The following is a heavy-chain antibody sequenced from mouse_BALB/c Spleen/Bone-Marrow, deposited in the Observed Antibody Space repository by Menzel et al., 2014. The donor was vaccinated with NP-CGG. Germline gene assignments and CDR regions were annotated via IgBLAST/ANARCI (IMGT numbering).Heavy chain of an antibody. CDR3: ARGGISVDY. Sequence: VKLMESGAELVRPGSSVKTSCKASGYAFSVYWMNWVKQRPGQGLEWIGQIYPGDGDTNYNGKFKGRATLTADKSSNTAYMQLSSLTSEDSAVYFCARGGISVDYWGQGTTLTVSS. CDR2: IYPGDGDT. V-gene: IGHV1-80*01. CDR1: GYAFSVYW. J-gene: IGHJ2*01.